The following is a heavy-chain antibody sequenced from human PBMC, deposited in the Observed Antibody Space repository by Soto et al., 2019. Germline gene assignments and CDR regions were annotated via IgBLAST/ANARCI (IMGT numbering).Heavy chain of an antibody. D-gene: IGHD5-18*01. J-gene: IGHJ4*02. CDR2: IYYSGST. CDR1: GGSISSYY. V-gene: IGHV4-59*01. Sequence: PSETLYLTCTVSGGSISSYYWSWILQPPGKGLEWIGYIYYSGSTNYNPSLKSRVTISVDTSKNQFSLKLSSVTAADTAVYYCARVSGYSYGYGYFDNWGQGTLVTVSS. CDR3: ARVSGYSYGYGYFDN.